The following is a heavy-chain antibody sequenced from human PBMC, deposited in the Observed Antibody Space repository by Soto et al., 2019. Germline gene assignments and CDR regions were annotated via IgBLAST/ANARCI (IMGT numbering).Heavy chain of an antibody. J-gene: IGHJ6*02. CDR1: GGSISSGGYS. CDR3: ARDSRYCSSTSCYRSAGYYGMDV. D-gene: IGHD2-2*02. Sequence: SETLSLTCAVSGGSISSGGYSWSWIRQPPGKGLEWIGYIYHSGSTYYNPSLKSRVTISVDRSKNQFSLKLSSVTAADTAVYYCARDSRYCSSTSCYRSAGYYGMDVWGQGTTVT. CDR2: IYHSGST. V-gene: IGHV4-30-2*01.